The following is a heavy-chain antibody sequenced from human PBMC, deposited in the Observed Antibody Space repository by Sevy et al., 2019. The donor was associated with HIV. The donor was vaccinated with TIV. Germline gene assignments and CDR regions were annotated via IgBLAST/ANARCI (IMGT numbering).Heavy chain of an antibody. CDR1: GFIFTSYG. CDR3: ALERLSSNVAEYFQN. J-gene: IGHJ1*01. CDR2: ISFDGDKK. Sequence: GGSLRLSCVASGFIFTSYGINWVRQAPGKGLEWVAVISFDGDKKYYADSVKGRFTISRDNSKNALYLQMNSLRAEDTAVYYCALERLSSNVAEYFQNWGQGTLVTVSS. D-gene: IGHD1-1*01. V-gene: IGHV3-30*03.